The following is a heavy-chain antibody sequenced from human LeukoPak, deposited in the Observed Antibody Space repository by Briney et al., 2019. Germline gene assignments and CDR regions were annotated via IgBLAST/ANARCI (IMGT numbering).Heavy chain of an antibody. CDR2: ISYDGSEK. CDR1: GFTFSEYA. CDR3: ARDSGYYDY. Sequence: GGSLRLSCAASGFTFSEYAIHWVRQVPGKGLEWLSVISYDGSEKYFVDSVKGRFTISRDNSKNTLYLQMNSLRAEDTAVYYCARDSGYYDYWGQGTLVTVSS. J-gene: IGHJ4*02. D-gene: IGHD3-22*01. V-gene: IGHV3-30-3*01.